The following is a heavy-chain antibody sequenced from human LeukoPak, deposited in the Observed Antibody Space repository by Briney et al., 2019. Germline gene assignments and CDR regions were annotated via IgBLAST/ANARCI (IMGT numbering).Heavy chain of an antibody. CDR3: ARTDYYDKSIDY. Sequence: GGSLRLSCAASGFTFSSYSMNWVRQAPGKGLEWVSSISTGSSFIYYADSVKGRFTISRDIAKNSLYLQMNSLRAEDTALYYCARTDYYDKSIDYWGQGTLVTVSS. J-gene: IGHJ4*02. D-gene: IGHD3-22*01. CDR1: GFTFSSYS. CDR2: ISTGSSFI. V-gene: IGHV3-21*01.